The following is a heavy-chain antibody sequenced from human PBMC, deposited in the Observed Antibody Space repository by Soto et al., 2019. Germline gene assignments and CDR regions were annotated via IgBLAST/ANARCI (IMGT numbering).Heavy chain of an antibody. CDR2: INAGNGNT. J-gene: IGHJ4*02. V-gene: IGHV1-3*01. CDR3: ARGDIEVVFDY. Sequence: ASVKVSCKASGYTFTSYAMHWVRQAPGQRLEWMGWINAGNGNTKYSQKFQGRVTITRDTSASTACMELSSLRSEDTAVYYCARGDIEVVFDYWGQGTLVTVSS. CDR1: GYTFTSYA. D-gene: IGHD2-21*01.